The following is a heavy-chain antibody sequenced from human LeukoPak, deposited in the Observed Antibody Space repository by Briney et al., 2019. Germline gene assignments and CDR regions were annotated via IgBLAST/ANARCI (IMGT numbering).Heavy chain of an antibody. V-gene: IGHV3-21*01. CDR1: GFTFSSHS. J-gene: IGHJ4*02. CDR2: ISSSSSYI. Sequence: GGSLRLSCAASGFTFSSHSMNWVRQAPGKGLEWVSSISSSSSYIYYADSVKGRFTISRDNAKNSLYLQMNSLRAEDTAVYYCARDRIAAAGTPDYWGQGTLVTVSS. D-gene: IGHD6-13*01. CDR3: ARDRIAAAGTPDY.